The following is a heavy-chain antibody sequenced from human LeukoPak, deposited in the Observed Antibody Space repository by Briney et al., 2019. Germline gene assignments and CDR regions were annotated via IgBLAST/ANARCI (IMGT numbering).Heavy chain of an antibody. D-gene: IGHD6-19*01. CDR1: GFTFSSYA. V-gene: IGHV3-23*01. CDR3: AKDLSSGSSFDY. J-gene: IGHJ4*02. Sequence: GGSLRLSCAASGFTFSSYAMSWVRQAPGKGLKWVSAISGSGGSTYYADSVKGRFTISRDNSKNTLYLQMNSLRAEDTAVYYCAKDLSSGSSFDYWGQGTLVTVSS. CDR2: ISGSGGST.